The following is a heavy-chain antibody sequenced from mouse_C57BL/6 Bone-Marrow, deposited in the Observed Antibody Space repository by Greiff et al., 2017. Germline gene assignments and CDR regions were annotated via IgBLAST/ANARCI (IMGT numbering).Heavy chain of an antibody. V-gene: IGHV1-47*01. Sequence: VQLQQSGAELVKPGASVKMSCKASGYTFTTYPIEWMKQNHGKSLEWIGNFHPYNDDTKYNEKFKGKATLTVEKSSSTVYLELSRLTSDDSAVYCCARRYYGSSYDWYFDVWGTGTTVTVSS. CDR3: ARRYYGSSYDWYFDV. CDR1: GYTFTTYP. CDR2: FHPYNDDT. D-gene: IGHD1-1*01. J-gene: IGHJ1*03.